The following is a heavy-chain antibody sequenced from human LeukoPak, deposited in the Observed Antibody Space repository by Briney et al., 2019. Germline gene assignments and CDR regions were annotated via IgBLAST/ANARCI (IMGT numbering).Heavy chain of an antibody. D-gene: IGHD3-10*01. CDR3: ARGDRYGSGYYYYMDV. V-gene: IGHV3-23*01. J-gene: IGHJ6*03. Sequence: GGSLRLSCAASGFSFSSHGMSWVRQAPGKGLEWVSGIIGGAGSTYYADSVRGRFTISGDNSKNTLYLQMNSLRTEDTALYYCARGDRYGSGYYYYMDVWGKGTTVTISS. CDR1: GFSFSSHG. CDR2: IIGGAGST.